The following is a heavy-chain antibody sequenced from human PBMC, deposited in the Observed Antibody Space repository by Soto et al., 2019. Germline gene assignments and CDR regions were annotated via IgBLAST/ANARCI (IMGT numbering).Heavy chain of an antibody. D-gene: IGHD3-10*01. CDR3: ARQFITMVRGVIITYAFDI. V-gene: IGHV5-51*01. J-gene: IGHJ3*02. CDR2: IYPGDSDT. Sequence: GESLKISCKGSGYSFTSYRFGWVRQMPGKGLEWMGIIYPGDSDTRYSPSFQGQVTISADKSISTAYLQWSSLKASDTAMYYCARQFITMVRGVIITYAFDIWGQGTMVT. CDR1: GYSFTSYR.